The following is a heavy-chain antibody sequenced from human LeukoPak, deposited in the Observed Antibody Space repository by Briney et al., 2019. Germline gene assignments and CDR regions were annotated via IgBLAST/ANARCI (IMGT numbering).Heavy chain of an antibody. CDR1: GFTVSDYH. V-gene: IGHV3-11*01. J-gene: IGHJ4*02. CDR2: ITSSGRST. D-gene: IGHD3-16*01. CDR3: TRERRGSYYAFEY. Sequence: GGSLRLSCAAPGFTVSDYHMSWARQAPGRGLEWISYITSSGRSTNHADSVKGRFTISRDNAKNSVVLQMSSLTVEDTAVYYCTRERRGSYYAFEYWGQGALVTVSS.